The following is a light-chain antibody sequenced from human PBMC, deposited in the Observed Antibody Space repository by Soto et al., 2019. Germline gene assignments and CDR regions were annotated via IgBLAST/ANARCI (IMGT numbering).Light chain of an antibody. CDR2: GAS. CDR3: QQYSNLRA. CDR1: QDISSY. J-gene: IGKJ1*01. Sequence: KGDRVTITCRASQDISSYLAWYQHKPGKVPNLLIYGASTLQSGVPSRFSGSGSGTDFTLTISSLQSEDFATYYCQQYSNLRAFGQGTKVDIK. V-gene: IGKV1-8*01.